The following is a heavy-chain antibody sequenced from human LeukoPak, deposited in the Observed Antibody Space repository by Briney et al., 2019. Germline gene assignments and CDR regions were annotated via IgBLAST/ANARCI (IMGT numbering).Heavy chain of an antibody. CDR2: IYSGGST. CDR3: AREGYYDSSGQD. CDR1: GFTVSSNY. J-gene: IGHJ4*02. Sequence: GGPLRLSCAASGFTVSSNYMSWVRQAPGKGLEWVSVIYSGGSTNYADSVKGRFTISRDNSKNTLYLQMNSLRAEDTAVYYCAREGYYDSSGQDWGQGTLVTVSS. D-gene: IGHD3-22*01. V-gene: IGHV3-53*01.